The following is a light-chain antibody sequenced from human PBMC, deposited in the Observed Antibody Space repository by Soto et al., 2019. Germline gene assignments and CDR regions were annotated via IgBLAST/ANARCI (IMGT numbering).Light chain of an antibody. CDR1: QSVSSSF. Sequence: EILLTQSPGTLSLSPGERATLSCRASQSVSSSFLAWYQQRPGQAPRLLIYAASNTAPGIPYRFSGSGSGTDFTLTISRLEPEDFATYYCQQSYSTPITFGQGTRLEIK. CDR2: AAS. V-gene: IGKV3-20*01. J-gene: IGKJ5*01. CDR3: QQSYSTPIT.